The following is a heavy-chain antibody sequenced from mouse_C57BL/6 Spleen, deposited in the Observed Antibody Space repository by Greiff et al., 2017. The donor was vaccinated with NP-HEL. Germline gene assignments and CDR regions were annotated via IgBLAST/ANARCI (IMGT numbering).Heavy chain of an antibody. CDR3: ARGDGYYAMDY. CDR2: IDPSDSYT. D-gene: IGHD2-3*01. V-gene: IGHV1-69*01. J-gene: IGHJ4*01. Sequence: QVQLKQPGAELVMPGASVKLSCKASGYTFTSYWMHWVKQRPGQGLEWIGEIDPSDSYTNYNQKIKGKSTLTVDKSSSTAYMQLSSLTSEDSAVYYCARGDGYYAMDYWGQGTSVTVSS. CDR1: GYTFTSYW.